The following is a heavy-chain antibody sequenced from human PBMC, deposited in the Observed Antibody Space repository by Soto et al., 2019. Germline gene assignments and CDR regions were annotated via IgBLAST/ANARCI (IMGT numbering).Heavy chain of an antibody. V-gene: IGHV3-30-3*01. Sequence: QVQLVESGGGVVQPGRSLRLSCAASGFTFSSYAMHWVRQAPGKGLEWVAVISYDGSNKYYADSVKGRFTISRDNSKNTLYLQMNSRRAEDTAVYYCDRDYCTNGVCWNWYFDLWGRGTLVTVSS. J-gene: IGHJ2*01. CDR1: GFTFSSYA. CDR3: DRDYCTNGVCWNWYFDL. D-gene: IGHD2-8*01. CDR2: ISYDGSNK.